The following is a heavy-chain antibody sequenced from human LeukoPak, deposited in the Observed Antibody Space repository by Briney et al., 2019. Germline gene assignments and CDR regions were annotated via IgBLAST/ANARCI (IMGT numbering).Heavy chain of an antibody. CDR3: AKVDSSGYYYV. CDR1: GFTFSSYS. Sequence: GGSLRLSCAASGFTFSSYSMNWVRQAPGKGLEWVSYISSSSSTIYYAVSVKGRFTISRDNSKNTLYLQMNSLRAEDTAVYYCAKVDSSGYYYVWGQGTLVTVSS. D-gene: IGHD3-22*01. CDR2: ISSSSSTI. J-gene: IGHJ4*02. V-gene: IGHV3-48*01.